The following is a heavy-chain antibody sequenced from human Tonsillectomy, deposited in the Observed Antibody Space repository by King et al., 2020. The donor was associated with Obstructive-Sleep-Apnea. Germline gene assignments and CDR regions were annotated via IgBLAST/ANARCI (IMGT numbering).Heavy chain of an antibody. CDR2: IYYSGNT. J-gene: IGHJ4*02. D-gene: IGHD4-17*01. CDR1: GGSISSYY. Sequence: VQLQESGPGLVKPSETLSLICTVSGGSISSYYWSWIRQSPGKGLEWIGHIYYSGNTNYNPSLKSRVAISVDTSNNQFSLSLASVSAADTAVYYCAREGDYGATDYWGQGTQVTVSS. V-gene: IGHV4-59*01. CDR3: AREGDYGATDY.